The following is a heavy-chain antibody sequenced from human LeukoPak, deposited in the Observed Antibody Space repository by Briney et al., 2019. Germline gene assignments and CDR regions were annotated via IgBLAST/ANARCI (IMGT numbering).Heavy chain of an antibody. J-gene: IGHJ4*02. D-gene: IGHD3-22*01. CDR3: ARDNDYDSSGSLDY. V-gene: IGHV3-21*01. CDR1: GFTFSSYS. CDR2: ISSSSSYI. Sequence: PRGSLRLSCAASGFTFSSYSMNWVRQAPGKGLEWVSSISSSSSYIYYADSVKGRFTIARDNAKNPLYLQMNSLRAEDTAVYYCARDNDYDSSGSLDYWGQGTLVTVSS.